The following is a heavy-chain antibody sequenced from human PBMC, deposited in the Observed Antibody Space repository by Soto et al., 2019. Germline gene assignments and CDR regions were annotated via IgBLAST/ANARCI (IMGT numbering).Heavy chain of an antibody. CDR1: GGTFSSYA. V-gene: IGHV1-69*13. CDR2: IIPIFGTA. Sequence: SVKVSCKASGGTFSSYAISWVRQAPGQGLEWVGGIIPIFGTANYAQKFQGRVTITADESTSTAYMELSSLRSEDTAVYYCARAVRGLGYFDLWGRGTLVTAPS. J-gene: IGHJ2*01. CDR3: ARAVRGLGYFDL. D-gene: IGHD3-10*01.